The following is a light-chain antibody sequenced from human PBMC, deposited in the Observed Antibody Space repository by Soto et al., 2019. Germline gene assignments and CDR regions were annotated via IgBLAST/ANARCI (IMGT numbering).Light chain of an antibody. J-gene: IGLJ1*01. CDR1: SSNIGAGYD. CDR3: SSFAGSNNPYV. V-gene: IGLV1-40*01. CDR2: GNS. Sequence: QAVVTQPPSVSGAPGQRVTISCTGSSSNIGAGYDVHWYQQLPGTAPKLLIYGNSNRPSGVPDRFSGSKSGTSASLAITGLQAEDEADYYCSSFAGSNNPYVFGTGTKLTVL.